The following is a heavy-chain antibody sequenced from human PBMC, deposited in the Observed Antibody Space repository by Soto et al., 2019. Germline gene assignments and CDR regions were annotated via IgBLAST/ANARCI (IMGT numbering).Heavy chain of an antibody. CDR1: GFTSSSFW. CDR2: INSDGSNT. CDR3: ARGRVPAAMSY. J-gene: IGHJ4*02. V-gene: IGHV3-74*01. Sequence: EVQLVESGGGLVQPGGSLRLSCAASGFTSSSFWMHWVRQAPGEGLVWVSRINSDGSNTNYADSVKGRFTISRDNAKNTLYLQMNSLRAEDTAVYYCARGRVPAAMSYWGQGTLVTVSS. D-gene: IGHD2-2*01.